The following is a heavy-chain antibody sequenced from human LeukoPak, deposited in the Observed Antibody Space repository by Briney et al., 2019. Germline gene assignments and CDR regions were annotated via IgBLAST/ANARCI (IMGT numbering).Heavy chain of an antibody. CDR3: AREEVSIAAADYYHGMDV. CDR2: ISGSGGST. D-gene: IGHD6-13*01. CDR1: GFTFSSYA. V-gene: IGHV3-23*01. Sequence: GGSLRLSCAASGFTFSSYAMSWVRQAPGKGLEWVSAISGSGGSTYYADSVKGRFTISRDNSKNTLYLQMNSLRAEDTAVYYCAREEVSIAAADYYHGMDVWGQGTTVTVSS. J-gene: IGHJ6*02.